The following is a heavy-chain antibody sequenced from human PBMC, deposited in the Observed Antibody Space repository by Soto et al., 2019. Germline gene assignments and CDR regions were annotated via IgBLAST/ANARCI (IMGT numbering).Heavy chain of an antibody. CDR1: GFTFSSYG. D-gene: IGHD2-21*02. J-gene: IGHJ6*02. Sequence: QVQLVESGGGVVQPGRSLRLSCAASGFTFSSYGMHWVRQAPGKGLEWVAVISYDGSNKYYADSVKGRFTISRDNSKNTFYLQMHSLRAEDTAVYYCAKDWDIVVVTAIRYGMDVWGQGTTVTVSS. CDR2: ISYDGSNK. V-gene: IGHV3-30*18. CDR3: AKDWDIVVVTAIRYGMDV.